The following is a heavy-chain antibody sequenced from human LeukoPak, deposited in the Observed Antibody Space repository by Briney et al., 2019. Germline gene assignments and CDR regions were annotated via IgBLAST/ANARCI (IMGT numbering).Heavy chain of an antibody. CDR2: ISGSGGIT. D-gene: IGHD5-18*01. J-gene: IGHJ4*02. V-gene: IGHV3-23*01. Sequence: GGSLRLSCAASGLTFSNYAMSWVRQAPGKGLEWVSVISGSGGITYHADSVKGRFTISRDNSKNTLYLQMNSLRAEDTAVYYCAKVDTGVLRYYYFDYWGQGTLVTVSS. CDR3: AKVDTGVLRYYYFDY. CDR1: GLTFSNYA.